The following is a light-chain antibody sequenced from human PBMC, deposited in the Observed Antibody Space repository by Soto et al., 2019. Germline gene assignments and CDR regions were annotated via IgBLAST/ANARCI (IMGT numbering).Light chain of an antibody. CDR3: LQTTAFPHT. CDR1: QSLVHSNGHTY. CDR2: RIF. Sequence: DIVMTQTPLSSPVVLGQPASISCKSSQSLVHSNGHTYLTWIQQRPGRPPRLLIYRIFNRFFGVPDRFSGSGAGTEFTRKISAVEAEDVGVYYCLQTTAFPHTFGQGTKLEIK. V-gene: IGKV2-24*01. J-gene: IGKJ2*01.